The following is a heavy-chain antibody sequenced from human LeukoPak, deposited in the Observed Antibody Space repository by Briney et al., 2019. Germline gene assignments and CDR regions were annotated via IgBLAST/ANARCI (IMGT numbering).Heavy chain of an antibody. J-gene: IGHJ5*02. D-gene: IGHD1-26*01. CDR3: AREVGRRYVGHGFDP. V-gene: IGHV3-48*04. Sequence: PGGSLRLSCAASGFTFSSYSMNWVRQAPGKGLEWVSYISSSSSTIYYADSVKGRFTISRDNAKNSLYLQMNSLRAEDTAVYYCAREVGRRYVGHGFDPWGQGTLVTVSS. CDR2: ISSSSSTI. CDR1: GFTFSSYS.